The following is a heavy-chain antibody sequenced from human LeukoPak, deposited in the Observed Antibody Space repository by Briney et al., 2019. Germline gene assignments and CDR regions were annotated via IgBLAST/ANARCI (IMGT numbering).Heavy chain of an antibody. CDR2: IYYSGST. Sequence: ETLSLTCTVSGGSISSSSYYWGWIRQPPGKGLEWIGSIYYSGSTYYNPSLKSRVTISVDTSKNQFSLKLSSVTAADTAVYYCARIGDWFDPWGQGTLVTVSS. CDR1: GGSISSSSYY. V-gene: IGHV4-39*01. D-gene: IGHD2-15*01. J-gene: IGHJ5*02. CDR3: ARIGDWFDP.